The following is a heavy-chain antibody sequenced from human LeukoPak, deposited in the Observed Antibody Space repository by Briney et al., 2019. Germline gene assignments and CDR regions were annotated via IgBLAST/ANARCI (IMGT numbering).Heavy chain of an antibody. CDR1: GFTVSSNY. V-gene: IGHV3-66*02. J-gene: IGHJ4*02. CDR2: IYSGGST. Sequence: GGSLRLSCAASGFTVSSNYMSWVRQAPGKGLEWVSVIYSGGSTYYADSVKGRFTIFRDNSKNTLYLQMNSLRAEDTAVYYCARGTGLEDPWGYYFDYWGQGTLVTVSS. D-gene: IGHD1-1*01. CDR3: ARGTGLEDPWGYYFDY.